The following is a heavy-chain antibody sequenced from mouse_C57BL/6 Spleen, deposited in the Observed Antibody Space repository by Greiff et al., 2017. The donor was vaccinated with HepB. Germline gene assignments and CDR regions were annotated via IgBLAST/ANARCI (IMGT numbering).Heavy chain of an antibody. J-gene: IGHJ1*03. V-gene: IGHV2-9-1*01. CDR1: GFSLTSYA. CDR2: IWTGGGT. D-gene: IGHD1-1*01. Sequence: VKLVESGPGLVAPSQSLSITCTVSGFSLTSYAISWVRQPPGKGLEWIGVIWTGGGTNYNSALKSRLSSSKDNSKSQVFVKMNSLQTDDPARYYCAREGLEYDGSRNWCFDVWGTGTTVTVSS. CDR3: AREGLEYDGSRNWCFDV.